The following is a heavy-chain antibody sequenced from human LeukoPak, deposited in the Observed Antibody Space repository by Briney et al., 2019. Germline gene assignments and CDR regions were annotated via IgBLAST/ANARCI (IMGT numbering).Heavy chain of an antibody. CDR3: ARDRDPRAPGVFDY. V-gene: IGHV3-30-3*01. Sequence: GGSLRLSCAVSGFTFSSYAMYWVRQAPGKGLEWVAVISYDGNNKYYADSVKGRFTISRDNSKNTLYVRMNSPRAEDTAVYYCARDRDPRAPGVFDYWGQGTLVTVSS. D-gene: IGHD3-10*01. J-gene: IGHJ4*02. CDR1: GFTFSSYA. CDR2: ISYDGNNK.